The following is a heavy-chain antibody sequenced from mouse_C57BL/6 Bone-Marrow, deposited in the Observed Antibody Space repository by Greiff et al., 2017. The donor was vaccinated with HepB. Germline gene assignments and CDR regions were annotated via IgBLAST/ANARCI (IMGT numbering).Heavy chain of an antibody. V-gene: IGHV1-9*01. CDR2: ILPGSGST. CDR1: GYTFTGYW. CDR3: ALGSFYAIDY. Sequence: VQLQQSGAELMKPGASVKLSCKATGYTFTGYWIAWVKQRPGNGLEWIGEILPGSGSTYYNEKFKGKATFTADTSSNTAYMQLSSLTTEDSSICYCALGSFYAIDYWGQGTSVTVSS. J-gene: IGHJ4*01. D-gene: IGHD1-1*01.